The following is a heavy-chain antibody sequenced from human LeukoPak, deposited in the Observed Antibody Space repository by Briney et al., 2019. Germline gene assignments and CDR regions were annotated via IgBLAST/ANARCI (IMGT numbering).Heavy chain of an antibody. CDR1: GDSISGGATS. V-gene: IGHV4-30-4*01. Sequence: SQTLSLSSTDPGDSISGGATSCGSIRQPPGKGLEWIGYIYYSGSTYYNPSLKSRITMSLDTSKNQFSLKLTSVTAADTAVYFSTNHLDFLLEDLGIWGQGTLVTVSS. J-gene: IGHJ4*02. CDR2: IYYSGST. CDR3: TNHLDFLLEDLGI. D-gene: IGHD7-27*01.